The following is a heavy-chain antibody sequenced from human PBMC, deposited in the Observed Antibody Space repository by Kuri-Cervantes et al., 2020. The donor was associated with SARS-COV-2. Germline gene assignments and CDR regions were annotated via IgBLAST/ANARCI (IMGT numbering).Heavy chain of an antibody. CDR2: INNQTWDA. CDR1: GYTFTGYY. J-gene: IGHJ3*02. D-gene: IGHD3-10*01. V-gene: IGHV7-4-1*02. CDR3: ARDGEVLLWFGGLRDGAFDI. Sequence: ASVNVSCKASGYTFTGYYMHWVRQAPAQGLEWMGWINNQTWDATYAQGFTGRFVFSLDTSGSTAYLQISSLKAEETAVYYCARDGEVLLWFGGLRDGAFDIWGQGTMVTVSS.